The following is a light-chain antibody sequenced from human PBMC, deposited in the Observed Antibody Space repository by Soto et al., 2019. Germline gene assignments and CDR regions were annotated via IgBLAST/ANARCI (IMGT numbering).Light chain of an antibody. J-gene: IGKJ5*01. V-gene: IGKV3-11*01. CDR2: DAS. Sequence: EIVLTQSPATLSSSPGERATLSCRASQSVSSYLAWYQQKPGQAPRLLIYDASNRATGIPARFSGSGSGTDFTLTISSLEPEDFAVYYCQQRSKWITFGQGTRLEIK. CDR1: QSVSSY. CDR3: QQRSKWIT.